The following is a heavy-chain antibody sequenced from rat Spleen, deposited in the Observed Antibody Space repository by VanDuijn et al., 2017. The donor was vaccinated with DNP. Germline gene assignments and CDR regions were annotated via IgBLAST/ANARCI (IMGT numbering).Heavy chain of an antibody. J-gene: IGHJ3*01. V-gene: IGHV4-2*01. CDR3: ARLGWHGWFAY. CDR1: GFNLNDYW. Sequence: EVQLVESGGGLAQPGKSMKLSCAASGFNLNDYWMGWVRQAPGKGLEWIGEINKDSSTMNYTPSLKYKFTISRDNAQNTLYLQMSKLGSEDTAIYYCARLGWHGWFAYWGQGTLVTVSS. CDR2: INKDSSTM. D-gene: IGHD1-11*01.